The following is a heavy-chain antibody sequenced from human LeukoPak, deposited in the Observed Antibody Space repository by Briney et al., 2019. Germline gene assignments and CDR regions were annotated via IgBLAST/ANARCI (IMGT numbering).Heavy chain of an antibody. CDR2: INPSGGST. Sequence: GGSLRLSCAASGYTFTSYYMHWVRQAPGQGLEWMGIINPSGGSTSYAQKFQGRVTMTRDTSTSTVYMELSSLRSEDTAVYYCARDPSLSPRVGLFSLSVYGMDVWGQGTTVTVSS. D-gene: IGHD3-22*01. J-gene: IGHJ6*02. CDR3: ARDPSLSPRVGLFSLSVYGMDV. CDR1: GYTFTSYY. V-gene: IGHV1-46*01.